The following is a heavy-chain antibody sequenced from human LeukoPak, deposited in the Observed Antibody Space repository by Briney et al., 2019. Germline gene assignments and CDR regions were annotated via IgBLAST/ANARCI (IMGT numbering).Heavy chain of an antibody. Sequence: GSVKVSCKASGYTFTGYYMHWVRQAPGQGLECMGWINPNSDDTYYAQKFQGRVTMTRDTSISTAYMELSSLRSDDTAMYYCARTSSTTVVTSHWGQGTLVTVSS. J-gene: IGHJ4*02. D-gene: IGHD4-23*01. CDR2: INPNSDDT. V-gene: IGHV1-2*02. CDR1: GYTFTGYY. CDR3: ARTSSTTVVTSH.